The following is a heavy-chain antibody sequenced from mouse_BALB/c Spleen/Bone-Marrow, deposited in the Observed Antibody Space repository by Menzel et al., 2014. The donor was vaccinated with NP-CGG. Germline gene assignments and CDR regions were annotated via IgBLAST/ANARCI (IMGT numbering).Heavy chain of an antibody. CDR3: VRSGSSSGYFDY. D-gene: IGHD1-1*01. Sequence: EVKLVESGGGLVQPGGSRKLSCAASGFTFSSFGMHWVRQAPEKGLEWVAYISSGSSTIYYGDTVMGRFTISRDNPKNTLFLQMTSLRSEDTATYYCVRSGSSSGYFDYWXQXXTLTXSX. V-gene: IGHV5-17*02. CDR1: GFTFSSFG. CDR2: ISSGSSTI. J-gene: IGHJ2*01.